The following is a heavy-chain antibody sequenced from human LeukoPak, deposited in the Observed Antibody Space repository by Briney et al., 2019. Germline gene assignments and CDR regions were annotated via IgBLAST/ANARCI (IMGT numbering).Heavy chain of an antibody. CDR1: GYTLTELS. CDR2: FDPEDGET. J-gene: IGHJ4*02. V-gene: IGHV1-24*01. Sequence: AASVKVSCKASGYTLTELSMHWVRQAPGKGLEWMGGFDPEDGETIYAQKFQGRVTMTEDTSTDTAYMELSSLRSEDTAVYYCATQYYYGSGSYYTTFDYWGQGTLVTVSS. D-gene: IGHD3-10*01. CDR3: ATQYYYGSGSYYTTFDY.